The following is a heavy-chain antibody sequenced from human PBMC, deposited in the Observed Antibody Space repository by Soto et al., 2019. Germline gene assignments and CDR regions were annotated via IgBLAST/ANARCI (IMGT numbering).Heavy chain of an antibody. CDR2: MYYGGST. J-gene: IGHJ4*02. Sequence: ASETLSLTCTVSGGSVSSSTYYWTWIRQPPGKGLEWIGFMYYGGSTNYSPSLMSRVSISVDTSKNQFSLNLKSVTAADTAIYYCAREGKYSDFGWVDYWGPGTLVTVSS. CDR1: GGSVSSSTYY. V-gene: IGHV4-61*01. CDR3: AREGKYSDFGWVDY. D-gene: IGHD5-12*01.